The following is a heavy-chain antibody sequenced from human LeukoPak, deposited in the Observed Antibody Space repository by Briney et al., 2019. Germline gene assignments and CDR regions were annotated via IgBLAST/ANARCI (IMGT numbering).Heavy chain of an antibody. CDR2: IKQDGSEK. CDR1: GFTFSSYW. Sequence: GGSLRLSCAASGFTFSSYWMSWVRQAPGKGLEWVANIKQDGSEKYYVDSVKGRFTISRDNAKNSLYLQMNSLRAEDTAVYYCARDDPGYSSSSEYLFDYWGQGTLVTVSS. D-gene: IGHD6-6*01. V-gene: IGHV3-7*01. CDR3: ARDDPGYSSSSEYLFDY. J-gene: IGHJ4*02.